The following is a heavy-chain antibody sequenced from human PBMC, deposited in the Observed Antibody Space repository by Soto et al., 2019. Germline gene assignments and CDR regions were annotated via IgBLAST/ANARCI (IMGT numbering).Heavy chain of an antibody. CDR2: IDPSDFYI. CDR1: GYTFTTYW. D-gene: IGHD2-15*01. J-gene: IGHJ5*02. Sequence: VEYLKISCKLSGYTFTTYWITWVRQMPGKGLEWMGMIDPSDFYIKYSPSFQGHVTISADKSTSTAYVQWSSLKASDTAMYYCARLGYCSGRSYYYRDPCGQGSLVTVAS. CDR3: ARLGYCSGRSYYYRDP. V-gene: IGHV5-10-1*01.